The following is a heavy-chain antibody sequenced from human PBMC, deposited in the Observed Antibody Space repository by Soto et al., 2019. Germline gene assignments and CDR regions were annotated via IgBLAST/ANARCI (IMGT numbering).Heavy chain of an antibody. J-gene: IGHJ3*02. CDR2: IIPIFGTA. D-gene: IGHD4-17*01. CDR1: GGTFSSYA. Sequence: QVQLVQSGAEVTKPGSSVKVSCKASGGTFSSYAISWVRQAPGQGLEWMGGIIPIFGTANYAQKFQGRVTITADESTSTAYMELSSLRSEDTAVYYCAREGWDYGGNSPDAFDIWGQGTMVTVSS. CDR3: AREGWDYGGNSPDAFDI. V-gene: IGHV1-69*12.